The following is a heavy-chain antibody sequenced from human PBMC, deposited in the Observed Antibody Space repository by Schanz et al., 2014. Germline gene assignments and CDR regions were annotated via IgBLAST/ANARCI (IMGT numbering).Heavy chain of an antibody. J-gene: IGHJ3*02. D-gene: IGHD5-18*01. CDR2: IIPILGIA. V-gene: IGHV1-69*02. Sequence: QVQLVQSGGEVKKPGSSMKVSCKASGGTFNSYTINWVRQAPGQGLEWMGRIIPILGIANYAQKFQGRVTITADRSTSTAYMELRSLRSDDTALYYCTRGGYSYALSAFDIWGQGTMVTVSS. CDR1: GGTFNSYT. CDR3: TRGGYSYALSAFDI.